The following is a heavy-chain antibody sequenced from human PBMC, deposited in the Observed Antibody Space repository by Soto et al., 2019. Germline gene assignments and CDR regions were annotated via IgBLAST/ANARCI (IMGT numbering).Heavy chain of an antibody. CDR2: TRNKANSYTT. D-gene: IGHD3-3*01. J-gene: IGHJ6*02. Sequence: EVQLVESGGGLVQPGGSLRLSCAASGFTFSDHYMDWVRQAPGKGLEWVGRTRNKANSYTTEYAASVKGRFTISRDDSKKSLYLQMNSLKTEDTAVYYCAREWRTAEGLNYYYYSGMDVWGQGTTVTVSS. CDR1: GFTFSDHY. V-gene: IGHV3-72*01. CDR3: AREWRTAEGLNYYYYSGMDV.